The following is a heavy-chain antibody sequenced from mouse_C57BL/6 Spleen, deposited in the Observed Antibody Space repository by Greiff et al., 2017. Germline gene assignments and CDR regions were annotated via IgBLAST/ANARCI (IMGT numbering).Heavy chain of an antibody. Sequence: QVQLQQPGAELVKPGASVKLSCKASGYTFTSYWMHWVKQRPGRGLEWIGRIDPNSGGTKYNEKFKSKATLTVDKPSSTAYMQLSSLTSGDSAVYYCARRDYYGSSYYFDYWGQGTTLTVSS. CDR3: ARRDYYGSSYYFDY. CDR2: IDPNSGGT. J-gene: IGHJ2*01. CDR1: GYTFTSYW. V-gene: IGHV1-72*01. D-gene: IGHD1-1*01.